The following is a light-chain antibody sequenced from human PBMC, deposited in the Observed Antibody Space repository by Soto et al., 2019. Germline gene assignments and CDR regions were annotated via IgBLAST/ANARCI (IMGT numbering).Light chain of an antibody. CDR1: SSDVGGYDF. V-gene: IGLV2-14*01. J-gene: IGLJ1*01. CDR3: SSYTITSSPV. Sequence: QSVLTQPASVSGSPGQSITISCTGTSSDVGGYDFVSWYRQYPGQAPKILIYEVTHRPSGVPDRFSGSKSGNTASLIISGLQADDEADYYCSSYTITSSPVFGPGTKLTVL. CDR2: EVT.